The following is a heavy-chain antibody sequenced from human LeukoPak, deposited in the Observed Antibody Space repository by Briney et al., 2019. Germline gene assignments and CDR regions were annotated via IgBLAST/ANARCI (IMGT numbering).Heavy chain of an antibody. D-gene: IGHD3-10*01. Sequence: ASVKVSCKASGYTFTSYAMHWVRQAPGQRLEWMGWIYAGNGNTKYSQKFQGRVTITRDTSASTAYMELSSLRSEDTAVYYCARDNSELLWFGEFYFNYWGQGTLVTVSS. CDR3: ARDNSELLWFGEFYFNY. V-gene: IGHV1-3*01. J-gene: IGHJ4*02. CDR1: GYTFTSYA. CDR2: IYAGNGNT.